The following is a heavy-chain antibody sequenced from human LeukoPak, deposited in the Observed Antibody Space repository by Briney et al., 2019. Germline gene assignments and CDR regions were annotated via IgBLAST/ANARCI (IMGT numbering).Heavy chain of an antibody. Sequence: PSETLSLTCTVSGGSISSYYWNWIRQPPGKGLEWIGYIYYSGSTNYNPSLKSRVTISVDTSKNQFSLKLSSVTAADTAVYYCARIGDNWNDEYYFDYWGQGTLVTVSS. V-gene: IGHV4-59*08. J-gene: IGHJ4*02. CDR3: ARIGDNWNDEYYFDY. D-gene: IGHD1-20*01. CDR2: IYYSGST. CDR1: GGSISSYY.